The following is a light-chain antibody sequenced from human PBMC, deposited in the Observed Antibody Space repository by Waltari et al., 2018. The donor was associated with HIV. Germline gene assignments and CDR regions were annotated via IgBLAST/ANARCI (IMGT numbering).Light chain of an antibody. Sequence: SVLTQPPSVSAAPRQTVTISCSGTNTNLCNNYVSWYQHPPGTAPTLLVYDNNRRPSGIPGRFSGSKSGTSATLGITGLQTGDEADYYCGAWDSSLTAYVFGSGTKVTVL. CDR3: GAWDSSLTAYV. V-gene: IGLV1-51*01. J-gene: IGLJ1*01. CDR2: DNN. CDR1: NTNLCNNY.